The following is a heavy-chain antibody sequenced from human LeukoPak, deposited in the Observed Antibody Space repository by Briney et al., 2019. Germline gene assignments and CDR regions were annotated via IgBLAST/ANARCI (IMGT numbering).Heavy chain of an antibody. D-gene: IGHD3-16*01. CDR1: GFTFSSYA. CDR3: AKDSSLASPYTFDS. V-gene: IGHV3-23*01. Sequence: AGGSLRLSCEASGFTFSSYAMSWVRQAPGKGLEWVSAISGRGGSRYYAESVKGRFAIFRDTSKNTLLLQTNSLRTEDTGVYYWAKDSSLASPYTFDSWGQGTLVTVSS. J-gene: IGHJ4*02. CDR2: ISGRGGSR.